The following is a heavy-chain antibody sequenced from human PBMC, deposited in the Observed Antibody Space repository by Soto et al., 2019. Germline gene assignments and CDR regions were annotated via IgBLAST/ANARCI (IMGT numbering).Heavy chain of an antibody. J-gene: IGHJ5*02. CDR1: GGSISSSSYY. Sequence: SQTLSLTCTVSGGSISSSSYYWGWIRQPPGKGLEWIGSIYYSGSTYYNPSLKSRVTISVDTSKNQFSLKLSSVTAADTAVYYCARSLDYYGSGSYDWFDPWGQGTLVTVSS. CDR2: IYYSGST. V-gene: IGHV4-39*01. D-gene: IGHD3-10*01. CDR3: ARSLDYYGSGSYDWFDP.